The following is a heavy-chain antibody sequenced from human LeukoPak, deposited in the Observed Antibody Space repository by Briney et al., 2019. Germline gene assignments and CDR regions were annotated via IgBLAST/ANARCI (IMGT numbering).Heavy chain of an antibody. J-gene: IGHJ4*02. D-gene: IGHD3-16*01. CDR1: GYTLTSYY. CDR3: ARVLGSPSEIDY. V-gene: IGHV1-46*01. Sequence: GASVKVSCKASGYTLTSYYMHWVRQAPGQGLEWMGIINPSGGSTSYAQKFQGRVAMTRDMSTSTVYMELSSLRSDDTAVYYCARVLGSPSEIDYWGQGTLVTVSS. CDR2: INPSGGST.